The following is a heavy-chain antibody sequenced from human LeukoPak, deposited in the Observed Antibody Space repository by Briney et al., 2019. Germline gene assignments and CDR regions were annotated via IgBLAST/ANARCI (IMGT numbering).Heavy chain of an antibody. Sequence: GGSLRLSCAAPGFTFSSYAMSWVRQAPGKGLEWVSAISGSGGSTYYADSVKGRFTISRDNSKNTLYLQMNSLRAEDTAVYYCAKGIAARWYYFDYWGQGTLVTVSS. V-gene: IGHV3-23*01. CDR2: ISGSGGST. CDR3: AKGIAARWYYFDY. D-gene: IGHD6-6*01. CDR1: GFTFSSYA. J-gene: IGHJ4*02.